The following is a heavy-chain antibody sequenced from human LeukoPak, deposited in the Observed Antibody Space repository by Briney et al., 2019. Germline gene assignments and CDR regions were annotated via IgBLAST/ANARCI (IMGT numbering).Heavy chain of an antibody. CDR2: ISSSSSTI. CDR3: AKLPQWEYFDY. J-gene: IGHJ4*02. CDR1: GFTFSSYS. D-gene: IGHD1-26*01. Sequence: GGSLRLSCAASGFTFSSYSMNWVRQAPGKGLEWVSYISSSSSTIYYADSVKGRFTISRDNSKNTLYLQMNSLRAEDTAVYYCAKLPQWEYFDYWGQGTLVTVSS. V-gene: IGHV3-48*01.